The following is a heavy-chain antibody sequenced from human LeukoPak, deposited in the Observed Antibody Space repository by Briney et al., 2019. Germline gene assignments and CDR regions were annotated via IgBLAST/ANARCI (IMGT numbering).Heavy chain of an antibody. D-gene: IGHD4-17*01. J-gene: IGHJ4*02. Sequence: GGSLRLTCVASGFTFGSYSMHWVRQAPGKGLEWVSYISSSSSTIYYADSVKGRFTISRDNAKNSLYLQMNSLRAEDTAVYYCATGSTVTSPDFDYWGQGTLVTVSS. V-gene: IGHV3-48*01. CDR3: ATGSTVTSPDFDY. CDR2: ISSSSSTI. CDR1: GFTFGSYS.